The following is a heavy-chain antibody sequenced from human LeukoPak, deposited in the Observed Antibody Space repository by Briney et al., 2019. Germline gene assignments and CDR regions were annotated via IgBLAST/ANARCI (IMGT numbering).Heavy chain of an antibody. D-gene: IGHD2-15*01. V-gene: IGHV3-11*01. Sequence: GGSLRLSCAASGFTFSDYYMSWIRQAPGQGPEWISYISSSDNSIFYADSVKGRFIISRDNTKNSLYLQMNSLRAEDTAVYYCARVVYCSGGSCQIFAFDIWGQGTKVTVSS. CDR3: ARVVYCSGGSCQIFAFDI. CDR1: GFTFSDYY. CDR2: ISSSDNSI. J-gene: IGHJ3*02.